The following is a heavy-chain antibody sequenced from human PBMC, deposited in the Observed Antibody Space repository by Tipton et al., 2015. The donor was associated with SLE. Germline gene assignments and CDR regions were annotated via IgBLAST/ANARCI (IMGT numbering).Heavy chain of an antibody. Sequence: SLRLSCAASGFTVSSNSMSWVRQAPGKGLEWVANIKQDGSEKYYVDSVKGRFTISRDNAKNSLYLQMNSLRAEDTAVYYCARGLGTGDVWGKGTTVTVSS. V-gene: IGHV3-7*01. D-gene: IGHD2-8*02. CDR2: IKQDGSEK. CDR3: ARGLGTGDV. CDR1: GFTVSSNS. J-gene: IGHJ6*04.